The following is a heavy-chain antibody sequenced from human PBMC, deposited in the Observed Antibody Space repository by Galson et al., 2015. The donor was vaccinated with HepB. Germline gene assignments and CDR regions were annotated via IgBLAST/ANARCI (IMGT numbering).Heavy chain of an antibody. V-gene: IGHV3-30*18. D-gene: IGHD5-24*01. J-gene: IGHJ4*02. CDR1: GFTFSSYG. CDR2: ISYDGSNK. CDR3: AKVGAGEMATTHFDY. Sequence: SLRLSCAASGFTFSSYGMHWVRQAPGKGLEWVAVISYDGSNKYYADSVKGRFTISRDNSKNTLYLQMNSLRAEDTAVYYCAKVGAGEMATTHFDYWGQGTLVTVSS.